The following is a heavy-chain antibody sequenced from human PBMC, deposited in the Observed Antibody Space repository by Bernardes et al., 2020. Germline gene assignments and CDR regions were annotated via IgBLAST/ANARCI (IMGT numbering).Heavy chain of an antibody. D-gene: IGHD2-2*01. Sequence: SETLSLTCAVYGGSFSGYYWSWIRQPPGKGLEWIGEINHSGSTNYNPSLKSRVTISVDTSKNQFSLKLSSVTAADTAVYYCARGLLPAATVGAPNWFDPWGQGTLVTVSS. J-gene: IGHJ5*02. CDR3: ARGLLPAATVGAPNWFDP. CDR1: GGSFSGYY. CDR2: INHSGST. V-gene: IGHV4-34*01.